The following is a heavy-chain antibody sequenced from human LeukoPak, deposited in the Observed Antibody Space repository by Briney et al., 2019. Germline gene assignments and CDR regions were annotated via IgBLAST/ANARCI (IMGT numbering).Heavy chain of an antibody. J-gene: IGHJ3*02. CDR1: GFTFSSYS. Sequence: GGSLRLSCAASGFTFSSYSMNWVRQAPGKGLEWVSSISSSSSYIHYADSVKGRFTISRDNAKNSLYLQMNSLRAEDTAVYYCARDLGWELRDAFDIWGQGTMVTVSS. CDR3: ARDLGWELRDAFDI. D-gene: IGHD1-26*01. CDR2: ISSSSSYI. V-gene: IGHV3-21*01.